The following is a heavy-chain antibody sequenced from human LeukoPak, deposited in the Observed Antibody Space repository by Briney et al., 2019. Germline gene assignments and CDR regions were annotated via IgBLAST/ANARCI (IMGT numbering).Heavy chain of an antibody. V-gene: IGHV3-23*01. J-gene: IGHJ4*02. D-gene: IGHD3-9*01. CDR3: ARRGGHYDILTDASNSPFDY. Sequence: GGSLRLSCAASGFTFSTYAMSWVRQAPGKGLEWVSAISGSGDSTFYADSVKGRFTISRDNSKNTLYLQMNSLRAEDTAVYYCARRGGHYDILTDASNSPFDYWGQGNLVTVSS. CDR2: ISGSGDST. CDR1: GFTFSTYA.